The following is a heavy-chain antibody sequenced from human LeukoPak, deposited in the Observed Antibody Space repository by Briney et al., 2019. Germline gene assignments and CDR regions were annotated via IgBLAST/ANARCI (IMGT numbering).Heavy chain of an antibody. D-gene: IGHD1-26*01. CDR3: ARDPYSGNYGNDYYYYMDV. J-gene: IGHJ6*03. CDR2: ISTSTNTI. V-gene: IGHV3-48*04. Sequence: GGSLRLSCSASGFTFSFYSLNWVRQAPGKGLEWVSYISTSTNTIHYADSVKGRFTISRDNAKNSLYLQMDSLGPEDTAVYYCARDPYSGNYGNDYYYYMDVWGKGTTVTISS. CDR1: GFTFSFYS.